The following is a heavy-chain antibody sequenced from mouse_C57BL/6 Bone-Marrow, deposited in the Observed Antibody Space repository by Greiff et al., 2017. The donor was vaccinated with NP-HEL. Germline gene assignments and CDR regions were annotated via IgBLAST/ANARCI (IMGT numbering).Heavy chain of an antibody. V-gene: IGHV14-1*01. Sequence: SGAELVRPGASVKLSCTASGFNIKDYYMHWVKQRPEQGLEWIGRIDPEDGDTEYAPKFQGKATMTADTSSNTAYLQLSSLTSEDTAVYYCTSYYGSSYAMDYWGQGTSVTVSS. J-gene: IGHJ4*01. CDR3: TSYYGSSYAMDY. CDR1: GFNIKDYY. CDR2: IDPEDGDT. D-gene: IGHD1-1*01.